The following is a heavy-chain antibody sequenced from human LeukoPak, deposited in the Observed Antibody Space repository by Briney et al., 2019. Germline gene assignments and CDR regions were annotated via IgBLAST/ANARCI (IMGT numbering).Heavy chain of an antibody. CDR1: GGSISSGDYY. V-gene: IGHV4-30-4*08. CDR3: ARAVNYDFWSGYYP. Sequence: SETLSLTCTVSGGSISSGDYYWSWIREPPGKGLEWIGYIYYSGSTYYNPSLKSRVNISVDTSKNQFSLKLSSVTAADTAVYYCARAVNYDFWSGYYPWGQGTLVTVSS. D-gene: IGHD3-3*01. CDR2: IYYSGST. J-gene: IGHJ4*02.